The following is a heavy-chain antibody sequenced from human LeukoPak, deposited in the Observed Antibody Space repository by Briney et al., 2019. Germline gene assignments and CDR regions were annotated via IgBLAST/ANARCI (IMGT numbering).Heavy chain of an antibody. V-gene: IGHV4-4*07. CDR1: GGSISISSYY. D-gene: IGHD6-19*01. J-gene: IGHJ4*02. Sequence: SETLSLTCTVSGGSISISSYYWSWIRQPAGKGLEWIGRIHTSGSTNYNPSLKSRLTMSVDTSKNQFSLKLSSVTAADTAVYYCARDQQQWLGPFDYWAQGTLVTVSS. CDR2: IHTSGST. CDR3: ARDQQQWLGPFDY.